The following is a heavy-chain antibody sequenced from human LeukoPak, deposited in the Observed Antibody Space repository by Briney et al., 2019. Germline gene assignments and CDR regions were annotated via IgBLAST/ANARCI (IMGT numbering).Heavy chain of an antibody. V-gene: IGHV4-61*01. J-gene: IGHJ5*02. CDR2: IHYSGST. D-gene: IGHD1-26*01. Sequence: PSETLSLTCTVSGGSISSSSYYWTWIRQPPGKGLELIGYIHYSGSTNYNPSLKSRVTISVDTSKNQFSLKLSSVTAADTAVYYCARGGEGATRYSWFDPWGQGTLVTVSS. CDR3: ARGGEGATRYSWFDP. CDR1: GGSISSSSYY.